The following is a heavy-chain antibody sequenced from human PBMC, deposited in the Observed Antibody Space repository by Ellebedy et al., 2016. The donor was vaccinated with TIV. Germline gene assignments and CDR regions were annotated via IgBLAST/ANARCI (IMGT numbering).Heavy chain of an antibody. J-gene: IGHJ4*02. V-gene: IGHV1-2*02. D-gene: IGHD3-3*01. CDR3: ARGGRIWSGYWDRRRTFDY. CDR2: INPNSGGT. Sequence: ASVKVSCXASGYTFTGYYMHWVRQAPGQGLEWMGWINPNSGGTNYAQKFQGRVTMTRDTSISTAYMELSRLRSDDTAVYYCARGGRIWSGYWDRRRTFDYWGQGTLVTVSS. CDR1: GYTFTGYY.